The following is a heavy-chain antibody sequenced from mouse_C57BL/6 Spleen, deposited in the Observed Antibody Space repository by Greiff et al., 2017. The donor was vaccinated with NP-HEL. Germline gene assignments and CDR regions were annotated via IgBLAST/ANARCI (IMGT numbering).Heavy chain of an antibody. CDR1: GFTFSSYA. CDR2: ISDGGSYT. CDR3: ARDLWDGYFDV. Sequence: EVQLVESGGGLVKPGGSLKLSCAASGFTFSSYAMSWVRQTPEKRLEWVATISDGGSYTYYPDNVKGRFTISRDNAKNNLYLQMSHLKSEDTAMYYCARDLWDGYFDVWGTGTTVTVSS. V-gene: IGHV5-4*01. D-gene: IGHD4-1*01. J-gene: IGHJ1*03.